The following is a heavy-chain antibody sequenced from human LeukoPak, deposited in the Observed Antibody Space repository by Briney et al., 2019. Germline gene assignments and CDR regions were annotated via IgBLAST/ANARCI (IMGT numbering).Heavy chain of an antibody. CDR3: AKDRLIVGATAHFLS. CDR1: GFTFSSYA. Sequence: GGSLRLSCAASGFTFSSYAMSWVRQAPGKGLEWVSAISGGGYSAYYVDSVRGRFTISRDNSKNTLYLQMNSVRAEDTAVYYCAKDRLIVGATAHFLSWGQGTLVTVSS. V-gene: IGHV3-23*01. D-gene: IGHD1-26*01. CDR2: ISGGGYSA. J-gene: IGHJ4*02.